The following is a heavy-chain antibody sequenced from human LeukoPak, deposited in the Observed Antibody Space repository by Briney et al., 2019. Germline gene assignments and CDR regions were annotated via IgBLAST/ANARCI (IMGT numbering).Heavy chain of an antibody. Sequence: KPSETLSLTCTVSGGSISSYYWRWIRQPAGKGLEWIGRIYTSGSTNYNPSLKSRVTISVDKSKNQFSLKLSSVTAADTAVYYCTRDADFWNGQPTNWGQGTLVTVSS. V-gene: IGHV4-4*07. D-gene: IGHD3-3*01. CDR3: TRDADFWNGQPTN. CDR1: GGSISSYY. CDR2: IYTSGST. J-gene: IGHJ4*02.